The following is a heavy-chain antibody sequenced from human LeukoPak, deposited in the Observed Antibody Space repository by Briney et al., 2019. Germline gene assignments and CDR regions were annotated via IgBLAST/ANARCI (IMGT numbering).Heavy chain of an antibody. Sequence: PSETLSLTCAVYGGSFRGYYWSWVRQPPGKGLEWIGEINHSGSTDYNPSLKSRVTISVETSKNQFSLKLSSVTTADTAVYYCARGLWWGYRIVDYWGQGTLVTVSS. D-gene: IGHD3-16*02. CDR2: INHSGST. J-gene: IGHJ4*02. CDR1: GGSFRGYY. CDR3: ARGLWWGYRIVDY. V-gene: IGHV4-34*01.